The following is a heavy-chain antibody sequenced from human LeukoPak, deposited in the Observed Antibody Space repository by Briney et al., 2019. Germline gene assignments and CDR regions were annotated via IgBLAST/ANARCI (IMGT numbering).Heavy chain of an antibody. Sequence: PSETLSLTCTVSGGSISSYYWSWIRQPPGNGLEWIGYIYYSGSTNYNPSLKSRVTISVDTSKNQFSLKLSSVTAADTAVYYCARLVSSGYYYTSWGQGTLVTVSS. V-gene: IGHV4-59*08. CDR1: GGSISSYY. D-gene: IGHD3-22*01. J-gene: IGHJ5*02. CDR3: ARLVSSGYYYTS. CDR2: IYYSGST.